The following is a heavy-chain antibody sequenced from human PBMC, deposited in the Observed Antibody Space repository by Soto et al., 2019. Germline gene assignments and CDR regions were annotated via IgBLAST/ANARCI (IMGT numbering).Heavy chain of an antibody. V-gene: IGHV1-2*04. Sequence: ASVKVSCKASGYTFTGYYMHWVRQAPGQGLELMGWINPNSGGTNYAQKFQGWVTMTRDTSISTAYMELSRLRSDDTAVYYCARGTRYFDWNDYWGQGTLVTVSS. CDR1: GYTFTGYY. CDR2: INPNSGGT. D-gene: IGHD3-9*01. CDR3: ARGTRYFDWNDY. J-gene: IGHJ4*02.